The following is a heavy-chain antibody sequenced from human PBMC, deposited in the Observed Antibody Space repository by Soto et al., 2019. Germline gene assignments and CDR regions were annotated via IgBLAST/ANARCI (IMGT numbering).Heavy chain of an antibody. CDR1: GFTFNSYA. Sequence: GGSLRLSCAAPGFTFNSYAIHWVRQAPGKGLEWVTVISYDGSDKYYADSVKGRFTISRDNSKNTVYLQMNSLRAEDTAVYYCARGPPYSSGSHFTYWGQGALVTVSS. V-gene: IGHV3-30-3*01. D-gene: IGHD3-22*01. CDR2: ISYDGSDK. CDR3: ARGPPYSSGSHFTY. J-gene: IGHJ4*02.